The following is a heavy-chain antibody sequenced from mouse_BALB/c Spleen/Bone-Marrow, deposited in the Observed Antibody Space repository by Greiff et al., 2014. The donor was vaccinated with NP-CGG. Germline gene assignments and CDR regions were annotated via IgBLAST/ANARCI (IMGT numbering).Heavy chain of an antibody. CDR2: IRSKSNNYAT. Sequence: VQLKQSXGGLVQPKGSLKLSCAASGFTFNTYAMNWVRQAPGKGLEWVARIRSKSNNYATYYADSVKDRFTISRDDSQNMLYLQMNNLKTEDTAMYYCVRHGYFGNYYYALDYWGQGTSVTVSS. J-gene: IGHJ4*01. D-gene: IGHD2-1*01. CDR1: GFTFNTYA. V-gene: IGHV10-1*02. CDR3: VRHGYFGNYYYALDY.